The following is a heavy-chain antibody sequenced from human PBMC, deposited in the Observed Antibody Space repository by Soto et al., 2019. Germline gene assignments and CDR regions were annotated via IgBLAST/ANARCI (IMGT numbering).Heavy chain of an antibody. CDR1: GGSISSGGYS. Sequence: QLQLQESGSGLVKPSQTLSLTCAVSGGSISSGGYSWSWIRQPPGKGLEWIGYIYHSGSTYYNPSLKSRVTISLDRSKNQFSLKLSSVTDADTAVYYCAREGNGYYYYGMDVWGQETTVTVSS. J-gene: IGHJ6*02. V-gene: IGHV4-30-2*01. CDR2: IYHSGST. CDR3: AREGNGYYYYGMDV.